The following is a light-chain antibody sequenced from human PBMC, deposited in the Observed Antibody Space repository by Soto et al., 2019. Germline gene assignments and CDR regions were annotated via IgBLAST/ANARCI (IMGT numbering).Light chain of an antibody. CDR2: AAS. V-gene: IGKV1-8*01. CDR3: QQYYSYPRLT. J-gene: IGKJ4*01. CDR1: QGISSY. Sequence: AIRMTQSPSSFSASTGDRVTITCRASQGISSYLAWYQQKPGKAPKLLIYAASTLQSGVPSRFSGSGSGTDCTLTISCLQSEDFATYYCQQYYSYPRLTFGGGTKVEIK.